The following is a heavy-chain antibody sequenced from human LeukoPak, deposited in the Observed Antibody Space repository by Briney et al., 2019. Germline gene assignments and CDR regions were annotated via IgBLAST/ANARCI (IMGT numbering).Heavy chain of an antibody. D-gene: IGHD4-17*01. CDR1: GFTFSSYW. CDR2: INLDGSTT. J-gene: IGHJ6*03. CDR3: ARDKTVSALRRDYMDV. V-gene: IGHV3-74*01. Sequence: PGGSLRLSCAASGFTFSSYWMHWVRQVPGKGLVWVSRINLDGSTTTYADSVKGRFTISRDNAKNTLYLQMNSLRAEDTALYYCARDKTVSALRRDYMDVWGKGTTVTVSS.